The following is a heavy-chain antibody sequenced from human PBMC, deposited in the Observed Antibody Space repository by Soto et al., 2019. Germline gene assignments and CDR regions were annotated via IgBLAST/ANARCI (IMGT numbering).Heavy chain of an antibody. CDR2: ISNGGDT. D-gene: IGHD2-15*01. V-gene: IGHV3-66*01. CDR1: GFIVSSTY. J-gene: IGHJ3*02. Sequence: EVQLVESGGGLVQPGGSLRLSCAASGFIVSSTYMSWVRQAPGKGLEWVSVISNGGDTHYADSVKGRFSLSRDISNNTLHLQRSSLSAGDTAVYYCAREPRYCRGGSCSITGDAYDIWGQGTMVTVSS. CDR3: AREPRYCRGGSCSITGDAYDI.